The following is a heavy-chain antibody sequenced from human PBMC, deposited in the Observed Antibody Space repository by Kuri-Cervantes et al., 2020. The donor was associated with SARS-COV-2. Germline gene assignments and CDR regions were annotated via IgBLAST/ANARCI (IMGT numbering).Heavy chain of an antibody. V-gene: IGHV3-30*03. CDR3: ARLGVAAAGSYYYYGMDV. D-gene: IGHD6-13*01. CDR2: ISYDGSNK. J-gene: IGHJ6*02. CDR1: GFTFSSYG. Sequence: GESLKISCAASGFTFSSYGMHWVRQAPGKGLEWVAVISYDGSNKYYADSVKGRFTISRDNSKDTLYLRMNSLRAEDTAVYYCARLGVAAAGSYYYYGMDVWGQGTTVTISS.